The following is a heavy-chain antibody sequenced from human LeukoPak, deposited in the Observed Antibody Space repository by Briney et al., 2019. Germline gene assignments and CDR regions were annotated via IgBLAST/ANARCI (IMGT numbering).Heavy chain of an antibody. CDR3: AKGGSELRYFDWLLEYDY. V-gene: IGHV3-23*01. J-gene: IGHJ4*02. CDR1: GFTFSSYA. CDR2: ISGSVGST. Sequence: PGGSLRLSCAASGFTFSSYAMRWVRQAPGKGLEWVSAISGSVGSTYYADSVKGRFTISRDNSKNTLYLQMNSLRAEDTAVYYCAKGGSELRYFDWLLEYDYWGQGTLVTVSS. D-gene: IGHD3-9*01.